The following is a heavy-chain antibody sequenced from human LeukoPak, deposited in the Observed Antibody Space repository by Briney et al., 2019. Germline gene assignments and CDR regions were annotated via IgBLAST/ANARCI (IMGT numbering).Heavy chain of an antibody. J-gene: IGHJ4*02. Sequence: GGSLRLSCAASGFTFGSYAMSWVRQAPGKGLEWVSAISGSGGNTYYADPVKGRFTISRDNSKNTLYLQMNSLRDEDTAVYYCARDQSAAGGTLDYWGQGNLVTVSS. V-gene: IGHV3-23*01. CDR2: ISGSGGNT. CDR1: GFTFGSYA. D-gene: IGHD1-1*01. CDR3: ARDQSAAGGTLDY.